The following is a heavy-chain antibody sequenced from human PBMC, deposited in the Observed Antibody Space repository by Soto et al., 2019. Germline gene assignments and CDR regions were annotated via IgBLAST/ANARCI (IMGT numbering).Heavy chain of an antibody. J-gene: IGHJ5*01. CDR2: ISYSGST. CDR3: ARRSLPGGTNWLDS. D-gene: IGHD6-13*01. V-gene: IGHV4-39*01. CDR1: GGSITGYY. Sequence: TETLSLTCTVPGGSITGYYWGWVRQSPLKGLEWIASISYSGSTYYNPSLKSRVTISVDTSQNQFSLKLSSVTAADTAVYYCARRSLPGGTNWLDSWGQGTLVTVSS.